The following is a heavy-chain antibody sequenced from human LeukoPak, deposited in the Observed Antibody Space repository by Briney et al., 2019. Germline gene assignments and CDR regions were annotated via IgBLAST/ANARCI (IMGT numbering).Heavy chain of an antibody. CDR3: AKDLSAMVTLNWFDP. CDR2: IRYDGSNK. D-gene: IGHD5-18*01. V-gene: IGHV3-30*02. J-gene: IGHJ5*02. CDR1: GFTFSSYG. Sequence: GGSLRLSCAASGFTFSSYGMHWVRQAPGKGLEWVAFIRYDGSNKYYADSVKGRFTISRDNSKNTLYLQMNSLRAEDTAVHYCAKDLSAMVTLNWFDPWGQGTLVTVSS.